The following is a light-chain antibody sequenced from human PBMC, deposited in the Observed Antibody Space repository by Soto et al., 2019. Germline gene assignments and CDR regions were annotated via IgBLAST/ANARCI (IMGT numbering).Light chain of an antibody. Sequence: QSALTQPASVSGSPGQSITISCSGTSSDVGAYPSVSWYQQHPGKAPKLMIYEVSNRPSGVSNRFSGSKSANTASLTISGLQADDEAHYYCTSYTSDNRSYVFGTGTKVTVL. CDR1: SSDVGAYPS. J-gene: IGLJ1*01. V-gene: IGLV2-14*01. CDR2: EVS. CDR3: TSYTSDNRSYV.